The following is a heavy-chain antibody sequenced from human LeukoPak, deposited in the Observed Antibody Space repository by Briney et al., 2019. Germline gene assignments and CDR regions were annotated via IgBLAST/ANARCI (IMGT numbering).Heavy chain of an antibody. CDR2: ISGSGGST. D-gene: IGHD5-12*01. CDR3: ARDVDTSGYDFDY. Sequence: GGSLRISFAASGFTFSRYDMSLVRQAPGKGLEGGSAISGSGGSTYYADSVKGRFTISRDNSKNMVYLQMNSLRSDDTAVYYCARDVDTSGYDFDYWGQGTLVTVSS. V-gene: IGHV3-23*01. J-gene: IGHJ4*02. CDR1: GFTFSRYD.